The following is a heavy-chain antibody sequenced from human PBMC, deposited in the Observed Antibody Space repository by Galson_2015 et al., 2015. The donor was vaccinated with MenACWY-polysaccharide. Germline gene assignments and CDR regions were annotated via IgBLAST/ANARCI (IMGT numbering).Heavy chain of an antibody. CDR2: INSAASRA. CDR1: GFTFSSFW. V-gene: IGHV3-74*01. Sequence: PLRLSCAVSGFTFSSFWMHWVRQVPGKGLVWVSRINSAASRADYADSVKGRFTISRDNAKNTLYLQMNSLRGEDTALYYCAKSGGDYGTELIEYWGQGTLVTVSS. J-gene: IGHJ4*02. CDR3: AKSGGDYGTELIEY. D-gene: IGHD4-17*01.